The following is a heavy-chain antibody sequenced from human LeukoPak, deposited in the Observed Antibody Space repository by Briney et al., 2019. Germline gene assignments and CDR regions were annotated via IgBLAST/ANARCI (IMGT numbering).Heavy chain of an antibody. Sequence: ASVNISCKASGYTFSDHYIQWVRQAPGQGLEWMGWINPKSGDTKFPQNHQGRVTLTRDTSINTAYMEVSRLTSDDTAVYYCARDTSDGGWGQGTLVTDSS. D-gene: IGHD3-10*01. CDR1: GYTFSDHY. CDR3: ARDTSDGG. J-gene: IGHJ4*02. V-gene: IGHV1-2*02. CDR2: INPKSGDT.